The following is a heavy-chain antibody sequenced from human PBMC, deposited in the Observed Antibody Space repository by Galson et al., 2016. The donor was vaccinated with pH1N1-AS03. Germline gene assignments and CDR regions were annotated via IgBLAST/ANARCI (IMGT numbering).Heavy chain of an antibody. CDR1: GYTFTVYY. CDR3: ARGGGSALDS. J-gene: IGHJ4*02. Sequence: SVKVSCKASGYTFTVYYLHWVRQAPGQGLEWMGRINPNSGGTNYAQKFQGTVSMTTDTSTRTAYMELSRLRSDDTAVYYCARGGGSALDSWGQGTLVTVSS. D-gene: IGHD1-26*01. V-gene: IGHV1-2*06. CDR2: INPNSGGT.